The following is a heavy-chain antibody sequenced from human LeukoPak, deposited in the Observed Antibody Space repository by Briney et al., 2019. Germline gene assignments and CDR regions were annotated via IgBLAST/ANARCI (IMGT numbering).Heavy chain of an antibody. CDR1: GFTFGSYG. D-gene: IGHD6-13*01. J-gene: IGHJ4*02. V-gene: IGHV3-33*01. Sequence: GRSLRLSCAASGFTFGSYGMHWIRQAPGKGLEWVAVIWYDGSNKYYADSVKGRFTISRDNSKNTLYLQMNSLRAEDTAVYYCARHPPGGQLAPTQYYFDYWGQGTLVTVSS. CDR3: ARHPPGGQLAPTQYYFDY. CDR2: IWYDGSNK.